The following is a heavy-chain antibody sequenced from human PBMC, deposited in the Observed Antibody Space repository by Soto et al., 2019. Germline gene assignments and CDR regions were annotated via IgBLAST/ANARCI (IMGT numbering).Heavy chain of an antibody. D-gene: IGHD6-6*01. CDR3: TSGGSSSLYYYYYMDV. Sequence: EVQLLESGGGLVQREGSLRLSCEVSGFTFSSYAMIWVRQAPGKGLEWVSAISGGGDSTYYAESVKGRFTISRDNSENTLFLQMNNLKADDTAVYYCTSGGSSSLYYYYYMDVWGKGTTVTVSS. J-gene: IGHJ6*03. CDR2: ISGGGDST. CDR1: GFTFSSYA. V-gene: IGHV3-23*01.